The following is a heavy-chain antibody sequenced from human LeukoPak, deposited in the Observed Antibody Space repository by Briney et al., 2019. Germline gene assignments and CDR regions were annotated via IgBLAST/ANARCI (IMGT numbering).Heavy chain of an antibody. CDR1: GGTFSSYA. CDR2: IIPIFGIA. J-gene: IGHJ5*02. Sequence: SVKVSCKASGGTFSSYAISWVRQAPGQGLEWMGRIIPIFGIANYAQKFRGRVTITADKSTSTAYMELSSLRSEDTAVYYCARGSDYGENNWFDPWGQGTLVTVSS. D-gene: IGHD4-17*01. CDR3: ARGSDYGENNWFDP. V-gene: IGHV1-69*04.